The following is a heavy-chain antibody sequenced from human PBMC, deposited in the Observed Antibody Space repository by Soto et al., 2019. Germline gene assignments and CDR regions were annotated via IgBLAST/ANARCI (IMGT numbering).Heavy chain of an antibody. CDR1: GFTFSSHA. J-gene: IGHJ6*02. D-gene: IGHD6-25*01. CDR3: AKSAATEDDLFYYGLDV. Sequence: GGSLRLSCEVPGFTFSSHAMTWVRQPPGKGLEWISAISGSGGRTWYADSMQGRFTISRDNSKNILYLQINSLRADDTAVYYCAKSAATEDDLFYYGLDVWGQGTTVTVSS. V-gene: IGHV3-23*01. CDR2: ISGSGGRT.